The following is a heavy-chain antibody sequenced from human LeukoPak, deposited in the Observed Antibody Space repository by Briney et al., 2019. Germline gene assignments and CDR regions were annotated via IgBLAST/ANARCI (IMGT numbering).Heavy chain of an antibody. V-gene: IGHV3-23*01. CDR2: ISGSTRST. D-gene: IGHD5-12*01. Sequence: GGSLRLSCAASGFTFSTYAMSWVRQAPGKGLEWVSVISGSTRSTYYADSVKGRFTISRDNSKNTLYLQMSSLRAEDTAVYYCASTYKDSGYDLSYYYYYYMDVWGKGTTVSVSS. CDR1: GFTFSTYA. CDR3: ASTYKDSGYDLSYYYYYYMDV. J-gene: IGHJ6*03.